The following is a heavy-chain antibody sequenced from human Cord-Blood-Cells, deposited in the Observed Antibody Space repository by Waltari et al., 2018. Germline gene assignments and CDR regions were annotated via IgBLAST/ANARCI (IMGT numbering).Heavy chain of an antibody. CDR1: GFTFSSYD. Sequence: EVQLVESGGGLVQPGGSLRLSCAASGFTFSSYDMHWVRQATGKGLEWVSAIGTAGDTYYPGSVKGRFTISREKAKNSLYLQMNSLRAGDTAVYYCARGRDDSSGYYFDYWGQGTLVTVSS. V-gene: IGHV3-13*01. CDR2: IGTAGDT. D-gene: IGHD3-22*01. J-gene: IGHJ4*02. CDR3: ARGRDDSSGYYFDY.